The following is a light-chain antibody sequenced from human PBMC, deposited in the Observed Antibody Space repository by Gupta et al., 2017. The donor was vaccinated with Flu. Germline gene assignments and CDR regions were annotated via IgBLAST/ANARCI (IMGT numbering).Light chain of an antibody. J-gene: IGLJ3*02. CDR3: AALDDSLNGWV. V-gene: IGLV1-44*01. Sequence: QSVLTPPPSASGPPEQRVPISCSRRSFNIVSHTVTWYPPLPGTAPYLLFYRNSHRPSGVPDRFSGSKSGTSASLAICGLQSDDEADYYCAALDDSLNGWVFGGGTKLTVL. CDR2: RNS. CDR1: SFNIVSHT.